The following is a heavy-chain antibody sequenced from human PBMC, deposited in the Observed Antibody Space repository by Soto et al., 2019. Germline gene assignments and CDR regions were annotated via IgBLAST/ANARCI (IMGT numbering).Heavy chain of an antibody. CDR2: IDQDESEK. CDR1: CFPFRNYW. V-gene: IGHV3-7*03. Sequence: SGGSLRLSCAASCFPFRNYWMTWVRQAPGKGLEWVANIDQDESEKYYVQSVKGRFTISRDNAKNSLYLQMESLRAEDSAVYYCARDSKYGGGYCFDWWGQGTLVTVSS. D-gene: IGHD4-17*01. J-gene: IGHJ4*02. CDR3: ARDSKYGGGYCFDW.